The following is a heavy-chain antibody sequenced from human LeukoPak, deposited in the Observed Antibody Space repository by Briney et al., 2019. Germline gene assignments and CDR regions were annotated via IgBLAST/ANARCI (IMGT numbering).Heavy chain of an antibody. D-gene: IGHD3-10*01. CDR2: THTSGST. J-gene: IGHJ4*02. V-gene: IGHV4-4*07. CDR1: GGSISSYY. Sequence: PSETLSLTCSVSGGSISSYYWSWIRQPAGKGLEWIGRTHTSGSTNYNPSLKSRVTISVDTSKNQFSLKLSSVTAADTAVYYCARHVSDPNYYGSGSYYNFDYWGQGTLVTVSS. CDR3: ARHVSDPNYYGSGSYYNFDY.